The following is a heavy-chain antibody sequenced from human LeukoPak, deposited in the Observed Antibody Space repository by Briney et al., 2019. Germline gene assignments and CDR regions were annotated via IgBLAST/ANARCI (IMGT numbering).Heavy chain of an antibody. D-gene: IGHD3-10*01. V-gene: IGHV3-49*04. CDR3: TRVPWFGELLSDY. CDR2: IRSKAYGGTT. Sequence: GRSLRLSCTASGFTFGDYAMSWVRQAPGKGLEWVGFIRSKAYGGTTEYAASVKGRFTISRDDSKSIAYLQMNSLKTEDTAVYYCTRVPWFGELLSDYWGRGTLVTVSS. CDR1: GFTFGDYA. J-gene: IGHJ4*02.